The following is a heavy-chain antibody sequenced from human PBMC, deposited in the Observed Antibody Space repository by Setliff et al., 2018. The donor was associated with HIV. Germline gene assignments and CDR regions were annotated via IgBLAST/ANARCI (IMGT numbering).Heavy chain of an antibody. V-gene: IGHV4-4*09. CDR2: IYTSGST. D-gene: IGHD3-10*02. CDR3: AKGLSFYCPGGFDY. J-gene: IGHJ4*02. CDR1: GGSISSYY. Sequence: SETLSLTCTVSGGSISSYYWSWIRQPPGKGLEWIGYIYTSGSTNYNPSLKSRVTISVDTSKNQFSLKLSSVTAADTAVYYCAKGLSFYCPGGFDYWGQGTLVTVSS.